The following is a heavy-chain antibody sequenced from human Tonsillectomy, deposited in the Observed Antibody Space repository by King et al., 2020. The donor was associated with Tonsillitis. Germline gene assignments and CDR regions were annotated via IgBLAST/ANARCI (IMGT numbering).Heavy chain of an antibody. CDR1: GFSFSTYS. V-gene: IGHV3-30*04. Sequence: HVQLVESGGGVVQPGRSLRLSCTASGFSFSTYSFHWVRQAPGKGLEWVAVIPYDGRNKFYADSVKGRFTISRDDSNTTLYLQMNNLRSEDTALYYCARVNFPWLRWGDAFDVWGQGIMVTVSP. D-gene: IGHD5-12*01. J-gene: IGHJ3*01. CDR3: ARVNFPWLRWGDAFDV. CDR2: IPYDGRNK.